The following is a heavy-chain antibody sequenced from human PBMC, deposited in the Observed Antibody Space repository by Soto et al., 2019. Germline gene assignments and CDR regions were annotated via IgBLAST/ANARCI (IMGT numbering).Heavy chain of an antibody. CDR2: ISNTGGTR. Sequence: PWGSLRLSCAASGFTFSGYSINWVRQGPGKGLEWISYISNTGGTRYYADSVRGRFTASRDNARKSAYLEMNNLSGDDAGVYYCAREGISGFDWDYWGQGTQVTVSS. CDR3: AREGISGFDWDY. CDR1: GFTFSGYS. J-gene: IGHJ4*02. V-gene: IGHV3-48*01. D-gene: IGHD5-12*01.